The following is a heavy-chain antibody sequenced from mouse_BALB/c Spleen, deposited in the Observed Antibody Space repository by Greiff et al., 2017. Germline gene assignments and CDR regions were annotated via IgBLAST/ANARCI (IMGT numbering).Heavy chain of an antibody. CDR3: ARDRSSDNYYFDY. CDR1: GFTFTDYY. V-gene: IGHV7-3*02. CDR2: IRNKANGYTT. J-gene: IGHJ2*01. D-gene: IGHD1-3*01. Sequence: EVKLVESGGGLVQPGGSLRLSCATSGFTFTDYYMSWVRQPPGKALEWLGFIRNKANGYTTEYSASVKCRFTISRDNSQSILYLQMNTLRAEDSATYYCARDRSSDNYYFDYWGQGTTLTVSS.